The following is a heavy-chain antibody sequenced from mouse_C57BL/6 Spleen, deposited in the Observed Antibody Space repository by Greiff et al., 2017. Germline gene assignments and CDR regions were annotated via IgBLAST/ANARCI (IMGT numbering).Heavy chain of an antibody. J-gene: IGHJ2*01. Sequence: EVQLQQSGPELVKPGASVKISCKASGYTFTDYYMNWVKQSHGKSLEWIGDINPNNGGTSYNQKFKGKATLTVDKSSSTAYMELRSLTSEDSAVYYCASLYYGSTYWGQGTTLTVSS. CDR2: INPNNGGT. D-gene: IGHD1-1*01. V-gene: IGHV1-26*01. CDR1: GYTFTDYY. CDR3: ASLYYGSTY.